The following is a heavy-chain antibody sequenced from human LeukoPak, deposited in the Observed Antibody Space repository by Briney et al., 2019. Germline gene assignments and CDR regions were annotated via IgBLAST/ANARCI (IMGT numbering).Heavy chain of an antibody. D-gene: IGHD4-17*01. CDR1: EFTFEDYA. CDR3: AKDIRGGDQSFWYFDL. V-gene: IGHV3-9*01. CDR2: INWKSDTI. Sequence: GGSLRLSCAASEFTFEDYAMHWVRQPPGEGLEWVSGINWKSDTIGYADSVKGRFTISRDNTKNSLYLQMNSLRAEDTALYYCAKDIRGGDQSFWYFDLWGRGTLVTVSS. J-gene: IGHJ2*01.